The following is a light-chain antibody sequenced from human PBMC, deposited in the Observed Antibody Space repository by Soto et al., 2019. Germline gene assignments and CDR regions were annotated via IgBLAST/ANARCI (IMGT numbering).Light chain of an antibody. V-gene: IGLV1-40*01. CDR1: SSNIGAGYD. J-gene: IGLJ2*01. CDR3: QSYDSSLSGVV. CDR2: ANS. Sequence: QAVVTQPPSVSGAPGQRVTISCTGSSSNIGAGYDVHWYQQLPGTAPKLLIYANSNRPSGVPDRFSGSTSGTSASLAITGLQAEDEADYYCQSYDSSLSGVVFGGGTQLTVL.